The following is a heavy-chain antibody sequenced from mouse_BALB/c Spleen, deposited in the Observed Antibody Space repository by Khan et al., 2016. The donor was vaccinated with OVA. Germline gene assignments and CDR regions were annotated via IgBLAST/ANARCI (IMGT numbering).Heavy chain of an antibody. CDR3: ARSGYFAWFGY. V-gene: IGHV14-1*02. Sequence: VQLQQSGAELVRPGALVKLSCKASGFNIKDYYFHWVKQRPEQGLEWIGWIDPENGETVYDPKFKDKASITADTSSNTAYLHLSSLTSEDTAVYYCARSGYFAWFGYWGQGTLVTVST. CDR2: IDPENGET. J-gene: IGHJ3*01. CDR1: GFNIKDYY.